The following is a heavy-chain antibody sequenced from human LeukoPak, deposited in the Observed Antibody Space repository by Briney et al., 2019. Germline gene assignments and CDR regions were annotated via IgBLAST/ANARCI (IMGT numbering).Heavy chain of an antibody. V-gene: IGHV3-66*02. Sequence: QSGGSLRLSYAASGFTVSSNCMSWDRQAPGKGLEWVSVIYSGGSTYYADSVKGRFTISRDNSKNTLYLQMNSLRAEDTAVYYCARDSSDIVVVPAAIRPAPYYYYYMDVWGKGTTVTVSS. D-gene: IGHD2-2*02. CDR3: ARDSSDIVVVPAAIRPAPYYYYYMDV. J-gene: IGHJ6*03. CDR1: GFTVSSNC. CDR2: IYSGGST.